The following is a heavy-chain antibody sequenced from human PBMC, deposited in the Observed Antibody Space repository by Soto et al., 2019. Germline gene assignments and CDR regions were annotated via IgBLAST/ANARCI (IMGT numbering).Heavy chain of an antibody. CDR3: AHKGVAATPFDWYFDL. CDR1: GFSLSTSGVG. J-gene: IGHJ2*01. V-gene: IGHV2-5*02. D-gene: IGHD2-15*01. Sequence: SGPTLVKPTQTLTLTCTFSGFSLSTSGVGVGWIRQPPGKALEWLALIYWDDDKRYSPSLKSRLTITKDTSKNQVVLTMTNMDPVDTATYYCAHKGVAATPFDWYFDLWGRGTLVTVSS. CDR2: IYWDDDK.